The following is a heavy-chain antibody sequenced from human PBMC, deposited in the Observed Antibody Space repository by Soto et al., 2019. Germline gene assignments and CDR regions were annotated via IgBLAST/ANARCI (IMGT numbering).Heavy chain of an antibody. CDR2: IDYSGST. CDR1: GASITSGGHY. Sequence: SETLSLTCTVSGASITSGGHYWSWIRQHPGKGLKWIGYIDYSGSTHYNPSLKIRLSISIDTSKNQFSLNLSSLTAADTAVYYCARKYCSSTRCYQYFDYWGQGTLVTVSS. D-gene: IGHD2-2*01. J-gene: IGHJ4*02. CDR3: ARKYCSSTRCYQYFDY. V-gene: IGHV4-31*03.